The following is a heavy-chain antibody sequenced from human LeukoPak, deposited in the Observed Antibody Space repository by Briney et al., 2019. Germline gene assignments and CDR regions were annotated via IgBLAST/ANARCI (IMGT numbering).Heavy chain of an antibody. V-gene: IGHV1-2*02. J-gene: IGHJ4*02. CDR3: ARSPVGATTDFDY. D-gene: IGHD1-26*01. CDR1: GYTFTAYY. Sequence: ASVKVSCKASGYTFTAYYMHWVRQAPGQGLEWMGWINPISGGTNYAQKFQGRVTMTRDTSITTAYMELSRLRSDDTAVYYCARSPVGATTDFDYWGQGTLVTVSS. CDR2: INPISGGT.